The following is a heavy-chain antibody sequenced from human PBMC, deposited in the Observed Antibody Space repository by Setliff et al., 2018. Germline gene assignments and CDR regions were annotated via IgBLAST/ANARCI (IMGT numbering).Heavy chain of an antibody. D-gene: IGHD5-18*01. CDR1: GESFSNNY. CDR3: ARDRTAYSYGLDV. V-gene: IGHV4-34*01. CDR2: SSHSGST. Sequence: SETLSLTCSVYGESFSNNYRSWIRQPPGKGLEWIGESSHSGSTSYSPSLKSRLTMSVDTSKNQFALNLKSVTAADTAVYYCARDRTAYSYGLDVWGQGTTVTVSS. J-gene: IGHJ6*02.